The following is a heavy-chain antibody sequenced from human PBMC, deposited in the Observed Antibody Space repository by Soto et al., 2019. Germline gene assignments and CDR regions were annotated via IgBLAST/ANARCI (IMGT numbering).Heavy chain of an antibody. D-gene: IGHD6-13*01. V-gene: IGHV4-59*01. J-gene: IGHJ4*02. CDR1: GGSISSYY. Sequence: QVQLQESGPGLVKPSETLSLTCTVSGGSISSYYWSWIRQPPRKGLEWLGYIYYSGSTNYNPSLKSRVTKSVDTSKNQFSLKLSSVTAADTAVYYCAETLDGGSSWYFDYWGQGTLVTVSS. CDR3: AETLDGGSSWYFDY. CDR2: IYYSGST.